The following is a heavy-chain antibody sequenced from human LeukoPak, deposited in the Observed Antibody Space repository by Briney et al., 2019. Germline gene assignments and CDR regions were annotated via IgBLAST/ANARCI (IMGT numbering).Heavy chain of an antibody. Sequence: GGSLRLSCEASGFSFSSYWMSWVRLAPGKGPEWVANIKQDESEKYSVDSVKGRFIISRDNAKNSVFLQMNSLRAEDTAVYYCARGDCSGGSCYLSLTTIDYWGQGTLVTVSS. CDR2: IKQDESEK. CDR3: ARGDCSGGSCYLSLTTIDY. CDR1: GFSFSSYW. J-gene: IGHJ4*02. D-gene: IGHD2-15*01. V-gene: IGHV3-7*04.